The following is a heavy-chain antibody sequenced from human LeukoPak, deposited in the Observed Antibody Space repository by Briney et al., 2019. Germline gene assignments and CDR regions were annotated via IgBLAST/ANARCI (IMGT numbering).Heavy chain of an antibody. CDR2: TRNKAKSFTT. D-gene: IGHD4-17*01. Sequence: GGSLRLSCAASGFTFSDHYMDWVRQAPGKGLEWVGRTRNKAKSFTTEYAASVKGRFTISRDGSKSSLYLQMKSLKTEDTAVYYCTRVTTLTDYYYDYWGQGTLVTVSS. CDR3: TRVTTLTDYYYDY. V-gene: IGHV3-72*01. CDR1: GFTFSDHY. J-gene: IGHJ4*02.